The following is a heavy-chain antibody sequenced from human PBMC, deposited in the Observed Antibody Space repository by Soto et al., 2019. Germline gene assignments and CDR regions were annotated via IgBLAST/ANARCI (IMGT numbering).Heavy chain of an antibody. CDR3: ARLHRDIVVVPAAIPLYWFDP. J-gene: IGHJ5*02. CDR2: IYYSGST. V-gene: IGHV4-39*01. CDR1: GGSISSSSYY. Sequence: QLQLQESGPGLVKPSETLSLTCTVSGGSISSSSYYWGWIRQPPGKGLEWIGSIYYSGSTYYNPSLKSRVTLSVDTSKNQFSLKLSSVTAADTAVYYCARLHRDIVVVPAAIPLYWFDPWGQGTLVTVSS. D-gene: IGHD2-2*02.